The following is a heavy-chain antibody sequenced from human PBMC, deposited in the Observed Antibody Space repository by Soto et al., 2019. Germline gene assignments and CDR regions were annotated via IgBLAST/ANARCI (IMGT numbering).Heavy chain of an antibody. Sequence: ASVKVSCKASGYTFTGYYMHWVRQAPGQGLEWMGWINPNSGGTNYAQKFQGRVTMTRDMSISTAYMELSRLRSDDTAVYYCATETPPYYYDSSGYLDYWGQGTLVTVSS. J-gene: IGHJ4*02. CDR1: GYTFTGYY. CDR3: ATETPPYYYDSSGYLDY. CDR2: INPNSGGT. D-gene: IGHD3-22*01. V-gene: IGHV1-2*02.